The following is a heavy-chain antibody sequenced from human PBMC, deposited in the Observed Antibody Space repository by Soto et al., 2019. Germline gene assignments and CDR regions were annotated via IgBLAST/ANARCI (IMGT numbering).Heavy chain of an antibody. D-gene: IGHD6-19*01. Sequence: QVQLVQSGAEVKKPGASVKVSCKASGYTFINNAMHWVRQAPGQRLEWMGWINGGNGNTKYSQKLQGRVTITRDTSASTAYMELSSLRSEDKAVYYCASQPYRSDWCGFDYWGQGTLVTVSS. CDR1: GYTFINNA. CDR2: INGGNGNT. CDR3: ASQPYRSDWCGFDY. V-gene: IGHV1-3*01. J-gene: IGHJ4*02.